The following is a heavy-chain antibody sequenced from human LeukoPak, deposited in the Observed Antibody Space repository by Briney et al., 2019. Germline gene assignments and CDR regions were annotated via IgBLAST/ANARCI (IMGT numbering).Heavy chain of an antibody. Sequence: GGSLRLSCAASGFTFSSYAMHWVRQAPGKGLEWVAVISYDGSNKYYADSVKGRFTISRDNSKNTLYLQMNSLRAEDTAVYYCARAGRSRAFDIWGQGTMVTVSS. CDR2: ISYDGSNK. CDR1: GFTFSSYA. J-gene: IGHJ3*02. CDR3: ARAGRSRAFDI. V-gene: IGHV3-30*04.